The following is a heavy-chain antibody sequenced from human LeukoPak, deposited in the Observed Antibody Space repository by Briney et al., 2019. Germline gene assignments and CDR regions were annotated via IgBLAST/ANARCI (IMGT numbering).Heavy chain of an antibody. CDR3: ARERSSWGGGSWYYFDH. V-gene: IGHV4-61*01. J-gene: IGHJ4*02. D-gene: IGHD2-15*01. Sequence: SETLSLTCTVSGGFVSSNNYYWSWIRQPPGKGLEWIGNIYYSGNTNYNPSLKGRVTTSVVTSKNQFSLRLTYVTPADTAVYYCARERSSWGGGSWYYFDHWGQGALVTVSS. CDR1: GGFVSSNNYY. CDR2: IYYSGNT.